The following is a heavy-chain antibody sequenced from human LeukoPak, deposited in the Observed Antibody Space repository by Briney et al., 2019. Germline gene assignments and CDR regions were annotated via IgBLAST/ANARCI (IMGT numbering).Heavy chain of an antibody. J-gene: IGHJ4*02. CDR2: IGTDGTTT. D-gene: IGHD3-10*01. Sequence: GGSLRLSCSVSGFIFSNYAMHWVRQAPGKGLGYVSGIGTDGTTTYYTDSVKDRFTISRDNSKTTLYLQMSSLRSEDTAMFYCVKDRGILPRDFDSWGQGILVTVSS. CDR3: VKDRGILPRDFDS. CDR1: GFIFSNYA. V-gene: IGHV3-64D*06.